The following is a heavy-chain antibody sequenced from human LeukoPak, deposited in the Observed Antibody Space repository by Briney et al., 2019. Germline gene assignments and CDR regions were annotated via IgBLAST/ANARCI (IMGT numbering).Heavy chain of an antibody. CDR1: GFTFVSYE. V-gene: IGHV3-48*03. Sequence: PGGSLRLSCAASGFTFVSYELAWVCQAAGKGLEWVSYISDSGNTIKYADSVRGRFTISRDNARNSFFLQMYSLRADDTAVYYCAVGPQYSGSYGYWGQGTLVTVSS. CDR3: AVGPQYSGSYGY. J-gene: IGHJ4*02. D-gene: IGHD1-26*01. CDR2: ISDSGNTI.